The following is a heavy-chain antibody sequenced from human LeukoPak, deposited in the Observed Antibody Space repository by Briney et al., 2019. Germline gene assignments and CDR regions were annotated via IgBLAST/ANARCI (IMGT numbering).Heavy chain of an antibody. CDR3: ARDGFQGTIFGVVHWFDP. CDR1: GYTFTSYY. V-gene: IGHV1-46*01. CDR2: INPSGGST. Sequence: GASVKVSCKASGYTFTSYYMHWVRQAPGQGLEWMGIINPSGGSTSYAQKFQGRVTMTRDTSTSTVYMELSSLRSEDTAVYYCARDGFQGTIFGVVHWFDPWGQGTLVTVSS. J-gene: IGHJ5*02. D-gene: IGHD3-3*01.